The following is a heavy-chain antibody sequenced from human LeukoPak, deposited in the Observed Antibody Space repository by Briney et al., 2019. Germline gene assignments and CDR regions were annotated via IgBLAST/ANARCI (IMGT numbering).Heavy chain of an antibody. Sequence: GGSLRLSCAASGFSFSTYSLNWVRQAPGKGLEWVSSISSSSTYIYYADSVKGRFTVSRDNAKNSLYLQMNSLRAEDTAVYYCTPYSTSWTPNAWGQGTTVTVSS. CDR1: GFSFSTYS. D-gene: IGHD6-13*01. J-gene: IGHJ6*02. CDR3: TPYSTSWTPNA. CDR2: ISSSSTYI. V-gene: IGHV3-21*01.